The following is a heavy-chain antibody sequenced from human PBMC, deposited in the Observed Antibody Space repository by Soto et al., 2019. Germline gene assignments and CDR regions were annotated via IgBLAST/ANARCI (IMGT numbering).Heavy chain of an antibody. J-gene: IGHJ4*02. CDR3: AKGSAGRCIGARCYPFDH. D-gene: IGHD2-15*01. Sequence: PGGSLRLSCAASGFTLRSYWMSWVRQAPGKGLEWLATIKTDASEKKYVDSVKGRFTVSRDNAKNSLYLQMDSLRADDTAIYFCAKGSAGRCIGARCYPFDHWGQGTLVTVSS. CDR2: IKTDASEK. V-gene: IGHV3-7*03. CDR1: GFTLRSYW.